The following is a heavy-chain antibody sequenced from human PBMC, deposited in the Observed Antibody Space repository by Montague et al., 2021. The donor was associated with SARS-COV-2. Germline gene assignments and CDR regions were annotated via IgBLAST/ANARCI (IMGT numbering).Heavy chain of an antibody. CDR2: INHSGST. V-gene: IGHV4-34*01. CDR3: ARGSGCSGGSCDSEGDPYYYDGMDG. Sequence: SETLSLTCAVYGGSFSGYYWSWIRQPPGQGLEWIGEINHSGSTNYNPSLKSRVTISVDTSKNQFSLKLSSVTAADTAVYYCARGSGCSGGSCDSEGDPYYYDGMDGWGKGTTGTGPS. D-gene: IGHD2-15*01. J-gene: IGHJ6*01. CDR1: GGSFSGYY.